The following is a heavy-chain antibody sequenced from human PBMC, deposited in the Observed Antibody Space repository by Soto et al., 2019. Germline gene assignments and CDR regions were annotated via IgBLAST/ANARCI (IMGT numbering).Heavy chain of an antibody. Sequence: QVQLQQWGAGLLKPSETLSLTCAVYGGSFSGYYWSWIRQPPGKGLEWIGEINHSGSTNYNPSRKSRATIAVDTSKNQFSLKLSSVTAADTAVYYCARGVMRYCSGGSCPDRFDYWGQGTLVTVSS. V-gene: IGHV4-34*01. D-gene: IGHD2-15*01. CDR1: GGSFSGYY. CDR2: INHSGST. CDR3: ARGVMRYCSGGSCPDRFDY. J-gene: IGHJ4*02.